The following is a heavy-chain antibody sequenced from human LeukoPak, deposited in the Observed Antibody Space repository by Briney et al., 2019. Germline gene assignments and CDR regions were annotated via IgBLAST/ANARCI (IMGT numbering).Heavy chain of an antibody. Sequence: SEPLSFTCIVPGGSISSYYWSWIRQPAGKGLEWIGRIYTSGSTNYTPSLKSRVTMSVDTSKNQFSLKLSSVTAADTAVYYCARDAPGPTVTNYYYYYYYMDVWGKGTTVTVSS. CDR3: ARDAPGPTVTNYYYYYYYMDV. CDR2: IYTSGST. V-gene: IGHV4-4*07. J-gene: IGHJ6*03. D-gene: IGHD4-17*01. CDR1: GGSISSYY.